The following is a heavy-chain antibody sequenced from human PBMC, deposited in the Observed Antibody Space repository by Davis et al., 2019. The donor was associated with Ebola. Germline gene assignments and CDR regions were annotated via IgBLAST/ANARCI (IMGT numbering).Heavy chain of an antibody. V-gene: IGHV3-33*05. J-gene: IGHJ5*02. CDR2: ISYDGSNK. D-gene: IGHD3-10*01. Sequence: GESLKISCAASGFTFSSYGMHWVRQAPGKGLEWVAVISYDGSNKYYADSVKGRFTISRDNSKNTLYLQMNSLRAEDTAVYYCAKDRFKVQGVIIHNWFDPWGQGTLVTVSS. CDR3: AKDRFKVQGVIIHNWFDP. CDR1: GFTFSSYG.